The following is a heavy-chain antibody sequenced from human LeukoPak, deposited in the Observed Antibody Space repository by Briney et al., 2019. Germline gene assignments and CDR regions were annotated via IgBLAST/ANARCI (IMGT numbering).Heavy chain of an antibody. D-gene: IGHD2-2*01. J-gene: IGHJ5*02. V-gene: IGHV4-59*01. CDR3: ARDYCSSTSCYPYWFDP. CDR2: TYYSGST. Sequence: PSETLSLTWTVSGGSISSYYWSWIRQPPGKGLEWIGYTYYSGSTNYNPSLKSRVTISVDTSKNQFSLKLSSVTAADTAVYYCARDYCSSTSCYPYWFDPWGQGTLVTVSS. CDR1: GGSISSYY.